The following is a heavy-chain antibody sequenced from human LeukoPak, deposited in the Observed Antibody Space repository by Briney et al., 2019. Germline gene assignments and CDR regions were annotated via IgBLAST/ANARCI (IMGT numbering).Heavy chain of an antibody. CDR1: GFTFSSYS. D-gene: IGHD3-22*01. CDR3: PRGVPYYYGSSGYSLFDF. Sequence: GGSLRLSCAASGFTFSSYSMNWVRQAPGKGLEWVSSISSSSSYIYYADSVKGRFTIARDNAKNSLYLQMNSLRSEDTAVYYCPRGVPYYYGSSGYSLFDFWGQGTLVTVSS. J-gene: IGHJ4*02. V-gene: IGHV3-21*01. CDR2: ISSSSSYI.